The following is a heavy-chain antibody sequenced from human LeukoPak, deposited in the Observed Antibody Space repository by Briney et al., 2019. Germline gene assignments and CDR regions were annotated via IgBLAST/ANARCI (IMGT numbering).Heavy chain of an antibody. J-gene: IGHJ3*02. V-gene: IGHV3-11*01. CDR2: ISSSGSTI. Sequence: GGSLRLSCAASGFTFSDYYMSWIRQAPGKGLEWVSYISSSGSTIYYADSVKGRFTISRDNAKNSLYLQMNSLRAEATAVYYCASSAPKRWLQYSGAFDIWGQGTMVTVSS. D-gene: IGHD5-24*01. CDR3: ASSAPKRWLQYSGAFDI. CDR1: GFTFSDYY.